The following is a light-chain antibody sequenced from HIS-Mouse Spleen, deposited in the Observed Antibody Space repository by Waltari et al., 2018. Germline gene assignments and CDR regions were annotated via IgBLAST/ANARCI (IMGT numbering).Light chain of an antibody. CDR2: EDS. Sequence: SYELTQPPSVSLSPGQTARITSSGEALPKKYAYWYQQKSGPAPVLVIYEDSKRPSGIPERFSGSSSGTMATLTISGAQVEDEADYYCYSTDSSGNHRVFGGGTKLTVL. V-gene: IGLV3-10*01. CDR1: ALPKKY. J-gene: IGLJ2*01. CDR3: YSTDSSGNHRV.